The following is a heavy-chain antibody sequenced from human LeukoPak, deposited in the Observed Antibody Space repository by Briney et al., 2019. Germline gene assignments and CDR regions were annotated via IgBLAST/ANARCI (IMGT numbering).Heavy chain of an antibody. CDR1: GYRFTSYW. CDR2: IYPGDSDT. J-gene: IGHJ4*02. Sequence: GESLKISCKGSGYRFTSYWIGWVRQMPGKGLEGMGIIYPGDSDTRYSPSFQGQVTISADKSISTAYLQWSSLKASDTAMYYCARHATYSSGWYQIDYWGQGTLVTVSS. CDR3: ARHATYSSGWYQIDY. D-gene: IGHD6-19*01. V-gene: IGHV5-51*01.